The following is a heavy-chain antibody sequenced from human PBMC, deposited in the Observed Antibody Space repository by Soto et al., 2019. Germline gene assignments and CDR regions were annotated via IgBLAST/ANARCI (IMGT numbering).Heavy chain of an antibody. CDR3: ARDPDSPMTTVTTGGY. Sequence: GGSLRLSCAASGFTFSSYSMNWVRQAPGKGLEWVSYISSSSSTIYYADSVKGRFTISRDNAKNSLYLQMNSLRAEDTAVYYCARDPDSPMTTVTTGGYWGQGTLVTVSS. CDR1: GFTFSSYS. CDR2: ISSSSSTI. V-gene: IGHV3-48*01. D-gene: IGHD4-17*01. J-gene: IGHJ4*02.